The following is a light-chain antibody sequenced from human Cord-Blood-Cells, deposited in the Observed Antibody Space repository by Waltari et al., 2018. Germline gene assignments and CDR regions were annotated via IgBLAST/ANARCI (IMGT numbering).Light chain of an antibody. J-gene: IGKJ2*01. CDR1: QSVLYNSNHKNY. Sequence: DIVMTQSPDSLAVSLGERATINCKSSQSVLYNSNHKNYLAWYQQKPGQPPKLLIYWASTRESGVPDRFSGSGSGTDFTLTISSLQAEDVAVYYCQQYYSTPMYTFGQGTKLEIK. CDR3: QQYYSTPMYT. V-gene: IGKV4-1*01. CDR2: WAS.